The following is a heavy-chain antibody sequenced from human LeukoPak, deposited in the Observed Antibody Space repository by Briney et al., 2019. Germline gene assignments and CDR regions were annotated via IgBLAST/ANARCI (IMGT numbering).Heavy chain of an antibody. V-gene: IGHV3-73*01. CDR1: RFTFSGSA. J-gene: IGHJ4*02. Sequence: QPGGSLKLSCAASRFTFSGSAMHWVRQASGKGLEWVGRIRSKANSYATAYAASVKGRFTISRDDSKNTAYLQMNSLKTEDTAVYYCTTGCSSTSCDIDYWGQGTLVTVSS. CDR3: TTGCSSTSCDIDY. D-gene: IGHD2-2*01. CDR2: IRSKANSYAT.